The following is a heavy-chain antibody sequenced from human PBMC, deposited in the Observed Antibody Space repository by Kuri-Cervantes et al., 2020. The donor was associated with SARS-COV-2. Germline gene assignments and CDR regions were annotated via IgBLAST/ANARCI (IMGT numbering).Heavy chain of an antibody. CDR3: ARDYSSWYKGPFDY. J-gene: IGHJ4*02. Sequence: GGSLRLSCAASGFTFSSDCMHWVRQAPGKGREWVAVIWYDGSNKYYADSVKGRFTISRDNSKNTLYLQMNSLRAEDTAVYYCARDYSSWYKGPFDYWGQGTLVTVSS. D-gene: IGHD6-13*01. V-gene: IGHV3-33*01. CDR2: IWYDGSNK. CDR1: GFTFSSDC.